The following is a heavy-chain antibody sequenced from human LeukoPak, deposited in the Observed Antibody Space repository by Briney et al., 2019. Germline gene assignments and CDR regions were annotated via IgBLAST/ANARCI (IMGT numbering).Heavy chain of an antibody. CDR1: GGSFSGYY. D-gene: IGHD3-10*01. Sequence: PSETLSLTRAVCGGSFSGYYWSWIRQPPGKGLEWIGEINHSGSTNYNPSLKSRVTISVDTSKNQFSLKLSSVTAADTAVYYCASDPMLWFGDEGNYWGQGTLVTVSS. CDR3: ASDPMLWFGDEGNY. V-gene: IGHV4-34*01. CDR2: INHSGST. J-gene: IGHJ4*02.